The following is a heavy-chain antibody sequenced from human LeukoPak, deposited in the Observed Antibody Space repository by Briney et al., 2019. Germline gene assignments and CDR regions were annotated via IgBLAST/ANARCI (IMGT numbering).Heavy chain of an antibody. Sequence: GGSLRLSCAASGFTFSSYAMNWVRQAPGKGLEWVSSISSSSSYIYYADSVKGRFTISRDNAKNSLYLQMNSLRAEDTAVYYCARVTVVTPRGGASFDYWGQGTLVTVSS. CDR2: ISSSSSYI. CDR1: GFTFSSYA. D-gene: IGHD4-23*01. V-gene: IGHV3-21*01. CDR3: ARVTVVTPRGGASFDY. J-gene: IGHJ4*02.